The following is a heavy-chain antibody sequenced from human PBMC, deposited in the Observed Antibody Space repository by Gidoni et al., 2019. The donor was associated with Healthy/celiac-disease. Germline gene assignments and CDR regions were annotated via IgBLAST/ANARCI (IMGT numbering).Heavy chain of an antibody. V-gene: IGHV4-34*01. J-gene: IGHJ4*02. D-gene: IGHD6-19*01. CDR2: INNSGST. CDR3: ARGRVAVAAF. Sequence: QVQLQQWGAGLLKPSETLSLTCAVYGGSFSGYYWSWIRQPPGKGLEWIGEINNSGSTNYNPALKIRGTISVDTSKNQFSLKLSSVTAADTAVYYCARGRVAVAAFWGQGTLVTVSS. CDR1: GGSFSGYY.